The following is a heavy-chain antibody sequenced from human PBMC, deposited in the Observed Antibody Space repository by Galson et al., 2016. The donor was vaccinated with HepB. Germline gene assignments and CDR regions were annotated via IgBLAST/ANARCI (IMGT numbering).Heavy chain of an antibody. CDR3: ARDPDTSGYPRLLDS. D-gene: IGHD3-22*01. CDR1: GYLFTTYA. Sequence: SVKVSCKACGYLFTTYAMHWVRQAPGQRPEWLGWINAGNGDTKISQRFQGRVTITRDTSATTAYMELRRLRSEDTAVYYCARDPDTSGYPRLLDSWGQGTLVTVSS. CDR2: INAGNGDT. J-gene: IGHJ4*02. V-gene: IGHV1-3*01.